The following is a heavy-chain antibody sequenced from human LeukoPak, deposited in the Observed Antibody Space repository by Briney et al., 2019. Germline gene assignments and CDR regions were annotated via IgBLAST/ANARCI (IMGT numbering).Heavy chain of an antibody. Sequence: SQTLSLTCTVSGVSITNYYWAWIRQPAGKGLEWIGRMYISGSANYNPSLKSRVSISIDKTKNQFSLKLRSVTAADTAIYYCARDYLVGAPLDSWGQGTLVTVSS. CDR3: ARDYLVGAPLDS. D-gene: IGHD1-26*01. V-gene: IGHV4-4*07. CDR1: GVSITNYY. CDR2: MYISGSA. J-gene: IGHJ4*02.